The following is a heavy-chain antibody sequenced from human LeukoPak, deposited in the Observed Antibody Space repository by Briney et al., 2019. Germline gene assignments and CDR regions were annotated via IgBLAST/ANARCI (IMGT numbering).Heavy chain of an antibody. CDR1: GFTFITHD. CDR3: AKGGYFSFDM. J-gene: IGHJ3*02. V-gene: IGHV3-23*01. CDR2: ISGSHAGRLGTT. Sequence: PGGSLRLSCAASGFTFITHDMSWVRHTPGKGLEWVSGISGSHAGRLGTTYYADSVQGRFTISRDNSNNALYLQMHSLRAEDTAMYFCAKGGYFSFDMWGQGTKVTVSS. D-gene: IGHD2-2*03.